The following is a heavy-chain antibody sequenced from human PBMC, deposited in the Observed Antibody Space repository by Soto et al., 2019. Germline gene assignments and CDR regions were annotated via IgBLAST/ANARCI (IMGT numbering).Heavy chain of an antibody. CDR1: GGSISSGDYY. D-gene: IGHD3-22*01. CDR2: IYYSGST. Sequence: SETLSLTCTVSGGSISSGDYYWSWIRQHPGKGLEWIGYIYYSGSTHYSSSLKSRVTMSIDTSKNQFPLKLTSVTAADTAVYYCARLSSIDSSGYYLDYWGQVTLVTVSS. J-gene: IGHJ4*02. V-gene: IGHV4-31*03. CDR3: ARLSSIDSSGYYLDY.